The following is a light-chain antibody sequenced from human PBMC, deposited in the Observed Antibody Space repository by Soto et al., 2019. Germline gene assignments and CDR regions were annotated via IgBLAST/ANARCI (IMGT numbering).Light chain of an antibody. V-gene: IGKV1-5*01. Sequence: DTQRTHSPSTLCASVGDRGIITCRASQSIRSWLAWYQQKPGKAPKLLIYHAYSLESGVPSRFSGSESGTEFTLTINSLQPDDFATYYCQQYNSYPWTFGQGTKVDIK. CDR2: HAY. J-gene: IGKJ1*01. CDR3: QQYNSYPWT. CDR1: QSIRSW.